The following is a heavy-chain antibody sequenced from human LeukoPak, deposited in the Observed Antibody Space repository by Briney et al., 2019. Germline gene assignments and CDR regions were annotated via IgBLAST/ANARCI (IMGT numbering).Heavy chain of an antibody. CDR2: ISYDGGNK. CDR3: AKGGGGSYLRFDY. Sequence: GGSLRLSCAASGFTFSSYGMHWVRQAPGKGLEWVAVISYDGGNKYYADSVKGRFSTSRDNSKNTLYLQMNSLRPEDTAVFYCAKGGGGSYLRFDYWGQGTLVTVSS. D-gene: IGHD1-26*01. J-gene: IGHJ4*02. V-gene: IGHV3-30*18. CDR1: GFTFSSYG.